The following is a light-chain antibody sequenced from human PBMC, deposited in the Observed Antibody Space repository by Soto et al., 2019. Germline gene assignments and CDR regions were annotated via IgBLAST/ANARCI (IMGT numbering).Light chain of an antibody. Sequence: DIQMTQSPSTLVASVGDRVTITCRASQSISSWLDWYQQKPGKAPELLIYQASSLKSGVPSRFSGNVSGTEFTLTISSLQPDDFASDYCQRSKSYYTFGQGTKLEIK. CDR1: QSISSW. J-gene: IGKJ2*01. V-gene: IGKV1-5*03. CDR2: QAS. CDR3: QRSKSYYT.